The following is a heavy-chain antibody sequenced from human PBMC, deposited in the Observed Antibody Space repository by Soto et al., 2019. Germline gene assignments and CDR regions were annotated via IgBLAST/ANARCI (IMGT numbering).Heavy chain of an antibody. CDR2: ISYDGSNK. V-gene: IGHV3-30*03. CDR1: GFTFSSYG. CDR3: ARVVPAQLLPYYYCGMDV. Sequence: QVQLVESGGGVVQPGRSLRLSCAASGFTFSSYGMHWVRQAPGKGLEWVAVISYDGSNKYYADSVKGRFTISRDNSKNRLYLQMNGLRAEDTAVYYCARVVPAQLLPYYYCGMDVWGQGTTVTVSS. D-gene: IGHD2-2*01. J-gene: IGHJ6*02.